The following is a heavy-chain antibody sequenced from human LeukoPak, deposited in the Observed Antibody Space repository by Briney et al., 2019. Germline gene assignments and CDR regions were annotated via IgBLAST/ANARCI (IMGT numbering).Heavy chain of an antibody. V-gene: IGHV3-30*18. J-gene: IGHJ6*03. D-gene: IGHD4-17*01. CDR2: ISYDGSHK. CDR1: GFTFSSYG. Sequence: PGGSLRLSCAASGFTFSSYGIHWVRQAPGKGLEWVAVISYDGSHKYYADSVKGRFTISRDNSKNTLYLQMNSLRAEDTAVYYCAKDAVHTVTHYYYYYYMDVWGKGTTVTISS. CDR3: AKDAVHTVTHYYYYYYMDV.